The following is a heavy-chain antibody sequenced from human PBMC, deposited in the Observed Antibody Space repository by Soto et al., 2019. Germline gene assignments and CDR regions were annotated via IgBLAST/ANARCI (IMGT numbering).Heavy chain of an antibody. CDR2: ISTNTGYT. CDR3: ARCPARGANWFDP. CDR1: GFTFPTSG. V-gene: IGHV1-18*01. D-gene: IGHD1-26*01. J-gene: IGHJ5*02. Sequence: QDQLVQSGAEVKKPGASVKVSCKTSGFTFPTSGITWVRQAPGQGLEWMGWISTNTGYTYYAQKLQGRVTMTTDTSTSTVYMGLGSLRSDDTAVYYCARCPARGANWFDPWGQGTLVTVSS.